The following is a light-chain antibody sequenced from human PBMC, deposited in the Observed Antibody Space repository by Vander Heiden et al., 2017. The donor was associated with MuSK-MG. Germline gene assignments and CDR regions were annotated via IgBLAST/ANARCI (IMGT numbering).Light chain of an antibody. Sequence: QSALTQPASVSASPASGQSITISCTGTSSDVGSYNLVSWYQQHPGKAPKLMIYEVSKRPSGVSNRFSGSKSGNTASLTISGLQAEDEADYYCCSYAGSSTWVFGGGTKLTVL. CDR2: EVS. V-gene: IGLV2-23*02. CDR3: CSYAGSSTWV. CDR1: SSDVGSYNL. J-gene: IGLJ3*02.